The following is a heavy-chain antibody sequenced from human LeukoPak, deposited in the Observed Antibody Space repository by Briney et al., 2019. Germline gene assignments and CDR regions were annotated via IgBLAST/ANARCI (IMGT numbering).Heavy chain of an antibody. CDR2: INQDGSEK. V-gene: IGHV3-7*03. D-gene: IGHD6-13*01. CDR1: KFTFSKYW. CDR3: ARGGYSSSWYHFDY. Sequence: GGSLRLSCAASKFTFSKYWIIWVRQAPGKGLEWVANINQDGSEKYYVDSVKGRFTISRDNSKNTLFLQMNSLRAEDTAVYYCARGGYSSSWYHFDYWGQGTLVTVSS. J-gene: IGHJ4*02.